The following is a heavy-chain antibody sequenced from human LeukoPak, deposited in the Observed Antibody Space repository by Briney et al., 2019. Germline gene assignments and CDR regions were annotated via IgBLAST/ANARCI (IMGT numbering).Heavy chain of an antibody. CDR3: ARITMIVVVPTTWTAFDI. Sequence: ASVKVSCKSSGYTFVNYGVSWVRQAPGQGLEWLGFISSYNGIANYAQKFQGRVTMTTETSTSTAYMELRSLRSDDTAVYYCARITMIVVVPTTWTAFDIWGQGTMVTVSS. CDR2: ISSYNGIA. J-gene: IGHJ3*02. CDR1: GYTFVNYG. V-gene: IGHV1-18*01. D-gene: IGHD3-22*01.